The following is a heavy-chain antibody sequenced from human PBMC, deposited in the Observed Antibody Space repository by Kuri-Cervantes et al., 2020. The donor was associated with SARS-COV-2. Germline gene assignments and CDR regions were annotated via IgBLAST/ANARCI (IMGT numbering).Heavy chain of an antibody. Sequence: GGSLRLSCKGSGYSFTSYGIGWVRQMPGKGLEWMGIIYPGDSDTRYSPSFQGQVTISADKSISTAYLQWSSLKASDTAMYYCARHWGGVGMVTIFFDYWGQGTLVTVDS. CDR2: IYPGDSDT. J-gene: IGHJ4*02. CDR3: ARHWGGVGMVTIFFDY. V-gene: IGHV5-51*01. CDR1: GYSFTSYG. D-gene: IGHD5-24*01.